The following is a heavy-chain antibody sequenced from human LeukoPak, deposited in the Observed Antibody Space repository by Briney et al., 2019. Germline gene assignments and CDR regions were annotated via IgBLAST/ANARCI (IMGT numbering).Heavy chain of an antibody. D-gene: IGHD6-6*01. CDR1: GGSISSGDYY. CDR2: FYYSGST. V-gene: IGHV4-30-4*01. Sequence: TLSLTCTVSGGSISSGDYYWIWIRQPPGRGPEWIGYFYYSGSTYYNPSLKSRVTISGDTSKNQFSLKVNSVTAADTAVYYCARGSWSSSIDYWGQGTLVTVSS. J-gene: IGHJ4*02. CDR3: ARGSWSSSIDY.